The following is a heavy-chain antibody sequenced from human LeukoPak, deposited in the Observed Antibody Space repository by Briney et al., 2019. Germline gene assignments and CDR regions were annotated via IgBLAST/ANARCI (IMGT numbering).Heavy chain of an antibody. CDR3: ARGNYYGSGSYYNQMYYFDY. D-gene: IGHD3-10*01. CDR2: INHSGST. CDR1: GGSFSGYY. V-gene: IGHV4-34*01. Sequence: PSETLSLTCAVYGGSFSGYYWSWIRQPPGKGLEWIGEINHSGSTNYNPSLKSRVTISVDTSKNQFSLKLSSVTAADTAVYYCARGNYYGSGSYYNQMYYFDYWGQGTLVTVSS. J-gene: IGHJ4*02.